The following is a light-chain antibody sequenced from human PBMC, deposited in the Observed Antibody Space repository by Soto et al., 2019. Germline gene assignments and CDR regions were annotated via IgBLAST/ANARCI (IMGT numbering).Light chain of an antibody. CDR3: QQDGSSPPWS. CDR2: GAS. J-gene: IGKJ1*01. V-gene: IGKV3-20*01. CDR1: QSVSSSY. Sequence: EIVLTQSPGTLSLSPGERATLSCRASQSVSSSYLAWYQQKPGQAPRLLIYGASSRATGIPDRFNGSGSGTAFTLSISSLEPDDFAVYYCQQDGSSPPWSFGKGTKVEFK.